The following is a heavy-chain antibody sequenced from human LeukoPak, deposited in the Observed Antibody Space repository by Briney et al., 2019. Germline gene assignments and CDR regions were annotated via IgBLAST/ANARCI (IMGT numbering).Heavy chain of an antibody. CDR3: AKTAAAGTVRAYYFDY. CDR1: GFTFNLAW. J-gene: IGHJ4*02. V-gene: IGHV3-11*01. D-gene: IGHD6-13*01. Sequence: GGSLRLSCAGSGFTFNLAWMSWVRQAPGKGLEWVSYISSSGSTIYYADSVKGRFIVSRDISRNTLDLQMNSLRVEDTAVYYCAKTAAAGTVRAYYFDYWGQGTLVTVSS. CDR2: ISSSGSTI.